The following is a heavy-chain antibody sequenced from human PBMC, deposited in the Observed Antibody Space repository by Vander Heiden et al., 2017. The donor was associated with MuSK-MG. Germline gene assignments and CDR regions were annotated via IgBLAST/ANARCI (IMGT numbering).Heavy chain of an antibody. J-gene: IGHJ6*03. CDR1: AGSVSGYY. Sequence: AQLQQSGAGLLKPSEPMSPTCAFYAGSVSGYYWGWTRPPPGKGLEWIGEINHRGSTNYNPSLKSRVTRSVSTSKNQFALKLSAVTAADAAVYYCARLDMDVWGKGTTVTVSS. CDR2: INHRGST. D-gene: IGHD6-6*01. V-gene: IGHV4-34*01. CDR3: ARLDMDV.